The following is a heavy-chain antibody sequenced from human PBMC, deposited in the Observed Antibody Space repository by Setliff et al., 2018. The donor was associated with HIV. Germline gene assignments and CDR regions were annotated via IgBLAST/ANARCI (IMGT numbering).Heavy chain of an antibody. D-gene: IGHD5-18*01. CDR3: ARGGRGHSYGSEGVDY. CDR1: GFTFSSYS. J-gene: IGHJ4*02. V-gene: IGHV3-21*01. Sequence: GGSLRLSCAASGFTFSSYSMNWVRQARGRGLEWVSSISFSGSYIYYADSVKGRFTISRDNAKNSLYLQMNSLRAEDTAVYYCARGGRGHSYGSEGVDYWGQGTLVTVSS. CDR2: ISFSGSYI.